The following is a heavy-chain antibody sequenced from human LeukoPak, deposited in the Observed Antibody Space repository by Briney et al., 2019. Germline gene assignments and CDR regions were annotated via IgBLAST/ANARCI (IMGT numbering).Heavy chain of an antibody. J-gene: IGHJ5*02. CDR2: IYHSGST. CDR3: VRGSRSWYAPQVADWFDP. Sequence: SETLSLTCTVSGYSISSDYYWGWIRQPPGKGLEWIGNIYHSGSTYYNPSLKSRVTISVDTSKNQFSLKLSSVTAADTAVYYCVRGSRSWYAPQVADWFDPWGQGTLVTVSS. D-gene: IGHD6-13*01. CDR1: GYSISSDYY. V-gene: IGHV4-38-2*02.